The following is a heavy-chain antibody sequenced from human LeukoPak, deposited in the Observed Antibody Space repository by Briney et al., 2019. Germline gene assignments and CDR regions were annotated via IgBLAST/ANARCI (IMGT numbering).Heavy chain of an antibody. Sequence: GGSLRLSCAASGFTFSRYWMSWVRQAPGKGLEWVANIKQDGSEKYYVDSVKGRFTISRDNSKNTVYLQMNSLRAEDTAVYYCARDATGSPNWFDSWGQGTLVIVSS. V-gene: IGHV3-7*03. CDR1: GFTFSRYW. D-gene: IGHD3-9*01. J-gene: IGHJ5*01. CDR3: ARDATGSPNWFDS. CDR2: IKQDGSEK.